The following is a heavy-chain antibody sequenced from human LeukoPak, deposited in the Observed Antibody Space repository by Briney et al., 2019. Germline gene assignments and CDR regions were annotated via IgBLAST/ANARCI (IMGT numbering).Heavy chain of an antibody. CDR1: GFTFSSYA. V-gene: IGHV3-23*01. D-gene: IGHD3-22*01. Sequence: PGGSLRLSCAASGFTFSSYAISWVRQAPGKGLEWVSAISGSGGSTYHADSVKGRFTISRDNSKNTLYLQMNSLRAEDTAVYYCARDQYYYDSSGYYRSDDAFDIWGQGAMVTVSS. CDR3: ARDQYYYDSSGYYRSDDAFDI. J-gene: IGHJ3*02. CDR2: ISGSGGST.